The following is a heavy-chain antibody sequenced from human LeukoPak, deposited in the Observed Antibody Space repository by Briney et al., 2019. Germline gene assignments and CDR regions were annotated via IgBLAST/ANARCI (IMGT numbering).Heavy chain of an antibody. V-gene: IGHV3-74*01. CDR3: ARPLGPSVDFDY. D-gene: IGHD7-27*01. CDR1: GFTFSSNW. Sequence: RGSLRLSCAASGFTFSSNWMHWVRQAPGKGLVWVSRISGDGSRTDYADSVKGRFTISRDNRKNTLYLQMNSLRAEDTAVYYCARPLGPSVDFDYWGQGTLVTVSS. CDR2: ISGDGSRT. J-gene: IGHJ4*02.